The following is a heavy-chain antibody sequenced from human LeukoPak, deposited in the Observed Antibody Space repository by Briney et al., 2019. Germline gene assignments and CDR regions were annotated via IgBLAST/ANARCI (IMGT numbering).Heavy chain of an antibody. D-gene: IGHD6-25*01. CDR3: AERFDY. V-gene: IGHV3-48*01. CDR2: ISSSSSTI. Sequence: GGSLRLSCAASGFTFSSYGMSWVRQAPGKGLEWVSYISSSSSTIYYADSVKGRFTISRDNAKNSVYLQMNSLRAEDTAVYYCAERFDYWGQGTLVTVSS. J-gene: IGHJ4*02. CDR1: GFTFSSYG.